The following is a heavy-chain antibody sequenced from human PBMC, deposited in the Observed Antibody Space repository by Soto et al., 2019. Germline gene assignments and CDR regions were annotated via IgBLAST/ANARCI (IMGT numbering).Heavy chain of an antibody. V-gene: IGHV1-3*01. CDR1: GYTFTTYA. CDR2: INAGDGNT. J-gene: IGHJ4*02. CDR3: ARVLVENSGYGYYDY. Sequence: QVQLVQSGAEVKKPGASVKVSCKASGYTFTTYAMHWVRQAPGQRLEWMGWINAGDGNTKYSQKFQGRVSITRDTSASTAYMELSSLISEDTAVYYCARVLVENSGYGYYDYWGQGTLVTVSS. D-gene: IGHD5-12*01.